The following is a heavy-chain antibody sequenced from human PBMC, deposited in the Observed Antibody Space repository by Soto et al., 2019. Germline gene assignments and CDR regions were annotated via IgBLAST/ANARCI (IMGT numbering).Heavy chain of an antibody. V-gene: IGHV3-23*01. D-gene: IGHD3-3*01. Sequence: GGSLRLSCAASGFTFSSYAMSWVRQAPGKGLEWVSAISGSGGSTYYADSVKGRFTISRDNSKNTLFLQMNSLRAEDTAVYYCAKDPGSGRGLRGLYYYYYYYMDVWGKGTTVTVSS. CDR1: GFTFSSYA. CDR3: AKDPGSGRGLRGLYYYYYYYMDV. CDR2: ISGSGGST. J-gene: IGHJ6*03.